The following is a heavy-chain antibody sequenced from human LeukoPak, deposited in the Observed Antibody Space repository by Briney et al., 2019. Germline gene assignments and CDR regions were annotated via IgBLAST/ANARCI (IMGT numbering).Heavy chain of an antibody. CDR3: ARDGGPADYDIWSAYYDY. CDR2: ISGSGSTM. V-gene: IGHV3-11*04. D-gene: IGHD3-3*01. Sequence: PGGSLRLSCAASGFTFDDYGMSWIRQAPGKGLEWVSYISGSGSTMYYADSVKGRFTIYRDNDKNSLSLQMNSLRAEDTAVYYCARDGGPADYDIWSAYYDYWGQGALVTVSS. J-gene: IGHJ4*02. CDR1: GFTFDDYG.